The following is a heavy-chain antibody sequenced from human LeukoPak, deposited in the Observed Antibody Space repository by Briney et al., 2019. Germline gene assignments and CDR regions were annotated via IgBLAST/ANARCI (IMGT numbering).Heavy chain of an antibody. Sequence: SVKVSCKASGGTFSSYAISWVRQAPGQGLEWMGGIIPIFGTANYAHKFQGRVTITADESTSTAYMELSSLRSEDTAVYYCARGIEGMTTVTPAFDYWGQGTLVTVSS. CDR2: IIPIFGTA. CDR3: ARGIEGMTTVTPAFDY. V-gene: IGHV1-69*13. CDR1: GGTFSSYA. J-gene: IGHJ4*02. D-gene: IGHD4-17*01.